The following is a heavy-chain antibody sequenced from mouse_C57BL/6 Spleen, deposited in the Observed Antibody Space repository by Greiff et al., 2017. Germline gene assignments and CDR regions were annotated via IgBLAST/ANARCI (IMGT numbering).Heavy chain of an antibody. Sequence: QVQLQQPGAGLVKPGASVKLSCKASGYTFTSYWMHWVKQRPGRGLEWIGRIDPNSGGTKYNEKFQRQATMTVDKPSSTAYMQLSSLTSEDSAVYYCAREEPSIGWFGYWGQGSLVTVSA. D-gene: IGHD2-14*01. CDR1: GYTFTSYW. CDR2: IDPNSGGT. CDR3: AREEPSIGWFGY. V-gene: IGHV1-72*01. J-gene: IGHJ3*01.